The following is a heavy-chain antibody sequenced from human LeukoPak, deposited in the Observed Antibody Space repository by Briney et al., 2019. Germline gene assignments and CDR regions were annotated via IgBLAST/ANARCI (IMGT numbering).Heavy chain of an antibody. CDR1: GGSISSYY. V-gene: IGHV4-59*12. Sequence: PSETLSLTCTVSGGSISSYYWSWIRHPPGTGLEWIGYIYYSGSTNYNPSLKSRVTISVDKSKNQFSLKLSSVTAADTAVYYCARDRGQQLGLEYYFDYWGQGTLVTVSS. CDR2: IYYSGST. CDR3: ARDRGQQLGLEYYFDY. J-gene: IGHJ4*02. D-gene: IGHD6-13*01.